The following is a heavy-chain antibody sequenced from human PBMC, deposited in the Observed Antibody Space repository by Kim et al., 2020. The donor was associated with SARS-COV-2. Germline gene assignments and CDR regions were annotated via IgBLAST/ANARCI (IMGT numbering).Heavy chain of an antibody. CDR2: IKQDGSEK. D-gene: IGHD6-13*01. J-gene: IGHJ3*02. Sequence: GGSLRLSCAASGFTFSSYWMSWVRQAPGKGLEWVANIKQDGSEKYYVDSVKGRFTISRDNAKNSLYLQMNSLRAEDTAVYYCAREGYSSSWYQDDAFDIWGQGTMVTVSS. CDR3: AREGYSSSWYQDDAFDI. V-gene: IGHV3-7*03. CDR1: GFTFSSYW.